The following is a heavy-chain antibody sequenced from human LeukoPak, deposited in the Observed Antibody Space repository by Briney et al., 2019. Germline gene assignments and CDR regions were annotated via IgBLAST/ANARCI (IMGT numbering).Heavy chain of an antibody. CDR1: GYTSTDYY. Sequence: ASVKVSCKASGYTSTDYYLHWVRQAPGQGLEWMGWINPKNGGTKYAQKFQGRVTMTRDTSISTVYMELSRLTSDDTAVYSCARDPAQTYYYDPWGQGTLVTVSS. D-gene: IGHD3-22*01. CDR2: INPKNGGT. V-gene: IGHV1-2*02. J-gene: IGHJ4*02. CDR3: ARDPAQTYYYDP.